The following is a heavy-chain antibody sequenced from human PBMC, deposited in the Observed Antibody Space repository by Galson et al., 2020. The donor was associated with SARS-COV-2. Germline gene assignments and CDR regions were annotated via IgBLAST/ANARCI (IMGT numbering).Heavy chain of an antibody. V-gene: IGHV3-21*01. J-gene: IGHJ4*02. CDR1: GFAFSSYS. Sequence: GESLKIYCEASGFAFSSYSMNWVRQAPGKGLEWVSSISSSSSYMHYADSVKGRFTISRDNAKNSLYLQMNSLRAEDTAVYYCARYHMGRGGYWGQGTLVTVSS. D-gene: IGHD2-2*01. CDR2: ISSSSSYM. CDR3: ARYHMGRGGY.